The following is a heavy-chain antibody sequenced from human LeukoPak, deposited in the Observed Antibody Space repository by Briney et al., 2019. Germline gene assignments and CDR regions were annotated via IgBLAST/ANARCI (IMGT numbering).Heavy chain of an antibody. CDR1: GGSISSSSYY. CDR2: IYYSGST. CDR3: AVLNYYDSSGYLDY. V-gene: IGHV4-39*01. D-gene: IGHD3-22*01. Sequence: SETLSLTCTVSGGSISSSSYYWGWIRQPPGKGLEWIGSIYYSGSTYYNPSLKSRLTISVDTSKNQFSLKLSSVTAADTAVYYCAVLNYYDSSGYLDYWGQGTLVIVSS. J-gene: IGHJ4*02.